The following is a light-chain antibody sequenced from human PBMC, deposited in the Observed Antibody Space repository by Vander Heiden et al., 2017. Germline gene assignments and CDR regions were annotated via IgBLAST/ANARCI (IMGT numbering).Light chain of an antibody. Sequence: EIVLTQSPGTLSLSPGDRATLSCRVSQSVSSSYLAWYQQKPGQAPRLLIYGASSRATGIPDRFSGSGSGTDFTLTISRLEPEDFAVYYCQQYGSSLMYTFGQGTKLEIK. V-gene: IGKV3-20*01. J-gene: IGKJ2*01. CDR3: QQYGSSLMYT. CDR2: GAS. CDR1: QSVSSSY.